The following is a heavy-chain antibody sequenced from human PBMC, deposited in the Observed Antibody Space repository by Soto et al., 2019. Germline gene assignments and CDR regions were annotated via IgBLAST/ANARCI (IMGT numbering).Heavy chain of an antibody. CDR2: ISYDGSNK. J-gene: IGHJ4*02. CDR3: ARDREMNTVTTLFDY. Sequence: PGGSLRLSCAASGFTFSSYAMHWVRQAPGKGLEWVAVISYDGSNKYYADSVKGRFTISRDNSKNTLYLQMNSLRAEDTAVYYCARDREMNTVTTLFDYWGQGTLVTVSS. CDR1: GFTFSSYA. V-gene: IGHV3-30-3*01. D-gene: IGHD4-4*01.